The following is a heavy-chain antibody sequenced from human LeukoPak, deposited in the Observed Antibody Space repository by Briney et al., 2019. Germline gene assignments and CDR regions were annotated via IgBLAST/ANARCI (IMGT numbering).Heavy chain of an antibody. D-gene: IGHD6-6*01. Sequence: SETLSLTCTVSVGSISSYYWSWLRQPPGKGLEGLGHIYYRGSTNYNPPFKSPVTLPLDTPKHQFSLKLSSVTAADTAVYYCARQYSSSSPVDYWGQGTLVTVSS. CDR1: VGSISSYY. CDR2: IYYRGST. V-gene: IGHV4-59*08. CDR3: ARQYSSSSPVDY. J-gene: IGHJ4*02.